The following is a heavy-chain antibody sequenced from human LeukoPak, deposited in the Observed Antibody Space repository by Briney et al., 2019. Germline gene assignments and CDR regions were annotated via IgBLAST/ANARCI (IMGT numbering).Heavy chain of an antibody. V-gene: IGHV4-39*01. D-gene: IGHD3-10*01. CDR1: GGSIPTTRYY. J-gene: IGHJ4*02. Sequence: SETLSLTCSVSGGSIPTTRYYWGWIRQSPGMCLEWIGSVYYFGNAYYRPSLMSRATISIDTSKKRISLNLTSVTARDTGIYYCATRKEGSYFESWGQGTLVTVSA. CDR2: VYYFGNA. CDR3: ATRKEGSYFES.